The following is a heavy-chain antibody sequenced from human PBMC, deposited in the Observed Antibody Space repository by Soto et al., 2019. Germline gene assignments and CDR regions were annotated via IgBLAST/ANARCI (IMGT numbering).Heavy chain of an antibody. CDR3: ARGYYDSSGYNYGYYFDY. V-gene: IGHV4-34*01. CDR2: INHSGST. D-gene: IGHD3-22*01. J-gene: IGHJ4*02. Sequence: QVQLQQWGPGLLKPSETLSLTCAVYGGSFSGYYWSWIRQPPGKGLEWIGEINHSGSTNYNPSLKSRVTISVDTSKNQFSLKLSSVTAADTAVYYCARGYYDSSGYNYGYYFDYWGQGTLVTVSS. CDR1: GGSFSGYY.